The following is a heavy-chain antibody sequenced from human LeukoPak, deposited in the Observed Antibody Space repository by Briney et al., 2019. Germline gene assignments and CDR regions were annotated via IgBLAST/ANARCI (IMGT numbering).Heavy chain of an antibody. J-gene: IGHJ6*03. V-gene: IGHV3-21*01. CDR2: IITSGGNT. CDR3: ARDSPLTIFGVVTPYMDV. D-gene: IGHD3-3*01. CDR1: GFTFSSYS. Sequence: GGSLRLSCAASGFTFSSYSMSWVRQAPGKGLEGVSSIITSGGNTYYADSVKGRFTISRDNAKNSLYLQMNSLRAEDTAVYYCARDSPLTIFGVVTPYMDVWGKGTTVTVSS.